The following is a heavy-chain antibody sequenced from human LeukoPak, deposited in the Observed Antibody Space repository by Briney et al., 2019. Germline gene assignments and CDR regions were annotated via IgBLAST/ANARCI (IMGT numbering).Heavy chain of an antibody. CDR2: IYYSGST. D-gene: IGHD3-22*01. J-gene: IGHJ5*02. Sequence: SETLSLTCTVSGGSISSSSYYWGWIRQPPGKGLEWIGSIYYSGSTYYNPSLKSRVTMSVDTSKYQFSLKLRSVTAADTAVYYCAREYHYDSSGYSPYNWFDPWGQGTLVTVSS. CDR3: AREYHYDSSGYSPYNWFDP. CDR1: GGSISSSSYY. V-gene: IGHV4-39*07.